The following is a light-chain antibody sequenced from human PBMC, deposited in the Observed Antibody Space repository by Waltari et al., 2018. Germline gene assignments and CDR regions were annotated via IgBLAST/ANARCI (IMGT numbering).Light chain of an antibody. V-gene: IGKV3-20*01. J-gene: IGKJ4*01. CDR2: GAS. Sequence: EIVLTQSPGTLSLSPGERATLSCRASQSVRSSYLAWYQQKPGQAPRLVMYGASSRATGIPDRFSSSGSGTDFTLTIRRLEPEDFAVYYCQQYGSSLLTFGGGTKVEIK. CDR3: QQYGSSLLT. CDR1: QSVRSSY.